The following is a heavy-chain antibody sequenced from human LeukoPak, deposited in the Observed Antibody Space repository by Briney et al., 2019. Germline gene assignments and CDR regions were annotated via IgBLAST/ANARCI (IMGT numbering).Heavy chain of an antibody. CDR1: GFTFSSYT. D-gene: IGHD7-27*01. V-gene: IGHV3-23*01. J-gene: IGHJ4*02. CDR3: AKDGGLWVSAHWGDS. Sequence: GGSLRLSCAASGFTFSSYTMSWVRQAPGKGLEWVSTITTSDGNTYYADSVKGRFTVSRDDSKNTLYLQMNSLRAEDTAVYYCAKDGGLWVSAHWGDSWGRGTLVTVSS. CDR2: ITTSDGNT.